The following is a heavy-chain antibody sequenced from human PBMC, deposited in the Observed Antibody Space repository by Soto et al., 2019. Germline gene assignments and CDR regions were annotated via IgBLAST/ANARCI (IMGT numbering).Heavy chain of an antibody. CDR2: IGTAGDP. V-gene: IGHV3-13*05. CDR3: ARAMKEGYSSSWSHGMDV. J-gene: IGHJ6*02. D-gene: IGHD6-13*01. CDR1: GFTFSSYD. Sequence: PVGSLRLSCAASGFTFSSYDMHWVRQATGKGLEWVSAIGTAGDPYYPGSVKGRFTISRENAKNSLYLQMNSLRAGDTAVYYCARAMKEGYSSSWSHGMDVWGQGTTVTVSS.